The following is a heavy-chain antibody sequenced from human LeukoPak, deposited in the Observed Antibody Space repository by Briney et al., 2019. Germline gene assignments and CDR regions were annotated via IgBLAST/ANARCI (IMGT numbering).Heavy chain of an antibody. CDR3: ARDLNDFWSGRAFDI. Sequence: SETLSLTCAVYGGSFSGYYWSWIRQSPGKGLEWIGEINNSGTTNYNPSLKSRVTISIDTSKNQFSLKLSSVTAADTAVYYCARDLNDFWSGRAFDIWGQGTMVTVSS. V-gene: IGHV4-34*01. D-gene: IGHD3-3*01. CDR2: INNSGTT. J-gene: IGHJ3*02. CDR1: GGSFSGYY.